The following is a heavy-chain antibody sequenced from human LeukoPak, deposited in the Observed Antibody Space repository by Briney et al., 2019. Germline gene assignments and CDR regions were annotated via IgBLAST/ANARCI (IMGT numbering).Heavy chain of an antibody. CDR1: GFTFRNYG. D-gene: IGHD5-24*01. V-gene: IGHV3-23*01. J-gene: IGHJ4*02. Sequence: TGGSLRLSCAASGFTFRNYGMSWVRQAPGKGLEWVSGTIGSGDSKFYADPVKGRFTISRDNSGNTLYLHMNSLRVDDTAVYYCASLYNDYGDYWGQGALVTVSS. CDR2: TIGSGDSK. CDR3: ASLYNDYGDY.